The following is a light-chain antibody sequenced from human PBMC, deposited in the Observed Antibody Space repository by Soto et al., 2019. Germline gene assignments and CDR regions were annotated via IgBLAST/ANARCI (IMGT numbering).Light chain of an antibody. CDR2: DVS. CDR3: SSYTSSSTYV. V-gene: IGLV2-14*01. CDR1: SSDVGGYKY. Sequence: QSALTQPASVSGSPGQSITISCTGSSSDVGGYKYVSWYQQYPGKAPKLMIYDVSNRPSGVSNRFSGSKSGNTASLTISGLQAEDEAEYYCSSYTSSSTYVFGTGTKLTVL. J-gene: IGLJ1*01.